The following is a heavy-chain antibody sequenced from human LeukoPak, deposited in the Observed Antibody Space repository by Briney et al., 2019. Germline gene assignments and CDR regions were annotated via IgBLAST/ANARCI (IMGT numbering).Heavy chain of an antibody. CDR2: IIPIFGTA. J-gene: IGHJ4*02. CDR3: ARGQGYNYAPFDY. CDR1: GGTFSSYA. D-gene: IGHD5-18*01. Sequence: GSSVKVSCKASGGTFSSYAISWVRQAPGQGLEWMGGIIPIFGTANNAQKFQGRVTITTDESTSTAYMELSSLRPEDTAVYYCARGQGYNYAPFDYWGKGTLVTVSS. V-gene: IGHV1-69*05.